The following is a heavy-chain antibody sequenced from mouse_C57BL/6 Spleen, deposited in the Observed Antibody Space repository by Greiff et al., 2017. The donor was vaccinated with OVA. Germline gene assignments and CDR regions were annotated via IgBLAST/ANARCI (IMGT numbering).Heavy chain of an antibody. D-gene: IGHD2-1*01. V-gene: IGHV6-6*01. J-gene: IGHJ4*01. Sequence: EVKVEESGGGLVQPGGSMKLSCAASGFTFSDAWMDWVRQSPEKGLEWVAEIRNKANNHATYYAESVKGRFTISRDDSKSSVYLQMNSLRAEDTGIYYCTGGLYYGNYDAMDYWGQGTSVTVSS. CDR3: TGGLYYGNYDAMDY. CDR1: GFTFSDAW. CDR2: IRNKANNHAT.